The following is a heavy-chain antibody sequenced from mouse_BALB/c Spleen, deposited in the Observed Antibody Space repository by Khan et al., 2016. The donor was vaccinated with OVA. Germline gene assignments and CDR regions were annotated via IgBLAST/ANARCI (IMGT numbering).Heavy chain of an antibody. V-gene: IGHV5-17*02. CDR1: GFTFSSSG. CDR3: VVITAWFAY. Sequence: VQLKESGGGLAQPGGSRKLSCAASGFTFSSSGMHWVRQAPEKGLEWVAYISSGSSTIYYADTVKGRFTISRDNPKNTLFLQMTSLRSEDTAMYYCVVITAWFAYWGQGTLFTVSA. CDR2: ISSGSSTI. J-gene: IGHJ3*01. D-gene: IGHD2-4*01.